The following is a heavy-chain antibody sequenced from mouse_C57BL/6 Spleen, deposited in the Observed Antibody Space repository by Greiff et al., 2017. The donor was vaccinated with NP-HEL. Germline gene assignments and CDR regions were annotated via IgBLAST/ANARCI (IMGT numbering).Heavy chain of an antibody. Sequence: EVQLVESGGGLVKPGGSLKLSCAASGFTFSDYGMHWVRQAPEKGLEWVAYISSGSSTIYYADTVKGRFTISRDNAKNTLFLQITSLRSEDTAMYYCARHSPWYFDVWGTGTTVTVSS. D-gene: IGHD2-12*01. CDR2: ISSGSSTI. V-gene: IGHV5-17*01. J-gene: IGHJ1*03. CDR3: ARHSPWYFDV. CDR1: GFTFSDYG.